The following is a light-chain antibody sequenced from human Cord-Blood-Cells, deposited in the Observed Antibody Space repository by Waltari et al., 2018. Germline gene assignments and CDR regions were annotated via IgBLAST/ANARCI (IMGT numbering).Light chain of an antibody. V-gene: IGLV8-61*01. CDR1: SGSVSTSYY. CDR3: VLYMGSGIWV. J-gene: IGLJ3*02. Sequence: QTVVTQEPSFSVSPGGTVTLTCGLSSGSVSTSYYPRWYQQTPGQAPRTLIYSTNTRSSGVPDRFSGSILGNKAALTSTGAQADDESDYYCVLYMGSGIWVFGGGTKLTVL. CDR2: STN.